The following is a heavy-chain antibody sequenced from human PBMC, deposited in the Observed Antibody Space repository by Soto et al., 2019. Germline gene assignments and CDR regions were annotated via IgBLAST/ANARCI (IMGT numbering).Heavy chain of an antibody. CDR3: AKGRNSTLLRWQYFDN. CDR2: ISYEGRNK. V-gene: IGHV3-30*18. J-gene: IGHJ4*02. Sequence: QVQLVESGGDVIHSGKSLRLSCAVSGFTFSLYDMHWIRQAPGKGLEWVAFISYEGRNKYYADSVKGRFTISRDNSKNTVSLQMDSLRPEDTAVYYCAKGRNSTLLRWQYFDNWGQGTQVTVSS. CDR1: GFTFSLYD. D-gene: IGHD4-4*01.